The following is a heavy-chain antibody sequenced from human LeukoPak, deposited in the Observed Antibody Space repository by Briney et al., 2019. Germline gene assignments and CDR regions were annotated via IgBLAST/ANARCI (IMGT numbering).Heavy chain of an antibody. V-gene: IGHV3-21*01. J-gene: IGHJ4*02. CDR1: GFTFSSYS. CDR3: ARAGGDYFDY. CDR2: ISSSSSYI. Sequence: GGSLRLSCAASGFTFSSYSMSWVRQAPGKGLEWVSSISSSSSYIYYADSAKGRFTISRDNAKNSLYLQMNSLRAEDTAVYYCARAGGDYFDYWGQGTLVTVSS. D-gene: IGHD1-14*01.